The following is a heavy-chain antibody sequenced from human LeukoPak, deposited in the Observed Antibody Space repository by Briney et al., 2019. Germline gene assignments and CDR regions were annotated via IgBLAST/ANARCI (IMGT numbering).Heavy chain of an antibody. J-gene: IGHJ4*02. Sequence: SVKVSCKASGGTFSSYAISWVRRAPGQGLEWMGRIIPILGIANYAQKFQGRVTITADKSTSTAYMELSSLRSEDTAVYYCARDLGYSYGYRYFDYWGQGTLVTVSS. D-gene: IGHD5-18*01. CDR2: IIPILGIA. CDR3: ARDLGYSYGYRYFDY. CDR1: GGTFSSYA. V-gene: IGHV1-69*04.